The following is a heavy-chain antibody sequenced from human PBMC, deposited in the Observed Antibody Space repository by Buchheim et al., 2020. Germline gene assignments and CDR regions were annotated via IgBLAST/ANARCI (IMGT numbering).Heavy chain of an antibody. Sequence: QVQLVESGGGVVQPGRSLRLSCAASGFTFSSYGMHWVRQAPGKGLERVAVIWYDGSNKYYADSVKGRFTISRDNSKNTLYLQMNSLRAEDTAVYYCARGAPYYDFWSGYGGLVYWGQGTL. CDR3: ARGAPYYDFWSGYGGLVY. CDR1: GFTFSSYG. J-gene: IGHJ4*02. D-gene: IGHD3-3*01. CDR2: IWYDGSNK. V-gene: IGHV3-33*01.